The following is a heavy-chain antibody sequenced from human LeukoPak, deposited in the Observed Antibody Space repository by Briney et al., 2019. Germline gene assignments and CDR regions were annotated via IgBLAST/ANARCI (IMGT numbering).Heavy chain of an antibody. CDR1: GGSITSSNYF. CDR3: ARGGGGYCSSTSCYTHDAFDI. D-gene: IGHD2-2*02. J-gene: IGHJ3*02. Sequence: SETLSLTCTVSGGSITSSNYFWGWIRQSPGKGLEWIGSIYYSGSTYYNPSLKSRVTISVETSKIQFSLKLSSVTAADSAVYYCARGGGGYCSSTSCYTHDAFDIWGQGTMVTVSS. V-gene: IGHV4-39*07. CDR2: IYYSGST.